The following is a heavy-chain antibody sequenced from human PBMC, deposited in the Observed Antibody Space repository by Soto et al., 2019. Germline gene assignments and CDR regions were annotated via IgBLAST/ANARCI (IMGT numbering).Heavy chain of an antibody. CDR2: FYYPGST. CDR3: AGGTDGKKVAY. V-gene: IGHV4-61*03. CDR1: GGSVSSEHYY. Sequence: QVQLQESGPGLVKSSETLSLTCTVSGGSVSSEHYYWNWIRQPPGKGLEWIGYFYYPGSTNYNPSLESRLTMSVDMSKNHFSLKLSSVTAADTAVYYCAGGTDGKKVAYWGQGTLVTVSS. J-gene: IGHJ4*02. D-gene: IGHD5-12*01.